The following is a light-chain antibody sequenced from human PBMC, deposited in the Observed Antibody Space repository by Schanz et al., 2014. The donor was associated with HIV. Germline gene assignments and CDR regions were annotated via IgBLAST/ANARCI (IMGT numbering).Light chain of an antibody. CDR3: QQYNDNSCT. CDR1: QSISTW. V-gene: IGKV1-5*03. J-gene: IGKJ2*02. CDR2: EAS. Sequence: DIQMTQSPSTLSAAVGDRVSLTCRASQSISTWLAWYQQKPGRAPKLLISEASILEAGVPSRFSGSGSGTEFALAISSLQPDDFATYYCQQYNDNSCTFGQGTKLEFK.